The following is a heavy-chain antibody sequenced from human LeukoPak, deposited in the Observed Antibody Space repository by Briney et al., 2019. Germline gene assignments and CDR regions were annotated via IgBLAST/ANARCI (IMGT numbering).Heavy chain of an antibody. Sequence: HPGGSLRLSCAASGFTFSSYAMSWVRQAPGKGLEWVSAISGGGGRTYYADSVEGRFTISRDNSKNTLYLQMNSLRADDTAVYYCARGNGEHAIHPDFWGQGTLVTVSS. CDR1: GFTFSSYA. V-gene: IGHV3-23*01. D-gene: IGHD4-17*01. J-gene: IGHJ4*02. CDR2: ISGGGGRT. CDR3: ARGNGEHAIHPDF.